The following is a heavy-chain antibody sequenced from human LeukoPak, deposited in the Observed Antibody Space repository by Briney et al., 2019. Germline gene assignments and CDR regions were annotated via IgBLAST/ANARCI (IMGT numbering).Heavy chain of an antibody. J-gene: IGHJ4*02. CDR1: GGSFSGYY. Sequence: ETLSLTCAVYGGSFSGYYWSWVRQAPGKGLEWVSVIYSGGSTYYADSVKGRFTISRDNSKNTLYLQMNSLRVEDTAVYYCTRDLRGVIHFDYWGQGTLVTVSS. CDR2: IYSGGST. V-gene: IGHV3-66*01. D-gene: IGHD3-10*01. CDR3: TRDLRGVIHFDY.